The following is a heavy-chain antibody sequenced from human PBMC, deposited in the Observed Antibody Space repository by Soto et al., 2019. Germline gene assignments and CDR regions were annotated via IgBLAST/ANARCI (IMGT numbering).Heavy chain of an antibody. CDR2: INAGNGNT. V-gene: IGHV1-3*01. CDR3: ARVGAAAGPYYFDY. J-gene: IGHJ4*02. Sequence: ASVKVSCKASGYTFTNYAMHWVRQTPGQRLEWMGWINAGNGNTKYSQKFQGRVTITRDTSASTAYMELSSLRSEDTAVYYCARVGAAAGPYYFDYWGQGTLVTVSS. CDR1: GYTFTNYA. D-gene: IGHD6-13*01.